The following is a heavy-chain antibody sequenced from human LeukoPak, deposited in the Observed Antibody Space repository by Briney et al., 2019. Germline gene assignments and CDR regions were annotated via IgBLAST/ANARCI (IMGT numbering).Heavy chain of an antibody. CDR1: GFTFSGSS. CDR3: ARDYDFWSGYYSPTRGYFGY. V-gene: IGHV3-30*02. Sequence: GGSLRLSCAASGFTFSGSSMHWVRQAPGKGLEWVTFIRYDGSNKYYTDSVKGRFTISRDNSKNTLYLQMDSLRAEDTAVYYCARDYDFWSGYYSPTRGYFGYWGQGTLVTVSS. J-gene: IGHJ4*02. D-gene: IGHD3-3*01. CDR2: IRYDGSNK.